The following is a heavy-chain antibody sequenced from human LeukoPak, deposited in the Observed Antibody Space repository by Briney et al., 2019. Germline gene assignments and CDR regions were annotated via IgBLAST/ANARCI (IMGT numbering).Heavy chain of an antibody. CDR1: GGTFSSYA. CDR2: IIPIFGTA. Sequence: SVKVSCKASGGTFSSYAISWVRQAPGQGLEWMGGIIPIFGTANYAQKFQGRVTITADESTSTAYMELSSLRSEGTAVYYCARGSYCSSTSCYDAYGMDVWGQGTTVTVSS. V-gene: IGHV1-69*13. J-gene: IGHJ6*02. D-gene: IGHD2-2*01. CDR3: ARGSYCSSTSCYDAYGMDV.